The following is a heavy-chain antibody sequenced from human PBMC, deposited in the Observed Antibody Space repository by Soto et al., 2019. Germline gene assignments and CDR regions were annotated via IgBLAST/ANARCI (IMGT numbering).Heavy chain of an antibody. D-gene: IGHD2-8*01. Sequence: EVQLLESGGGLVQPGGSLRLSCAASGFTFSSYAMSWVRQAPGKGLEWVSGISGSGGSTYYADSVKGRFTISRDNSKNALVVQMNSLRVEDTAVYYCAKVGIYCINGVCRGYWGQGTLVTVSS. CDR2: ISGSGGST. CDR3: AKVGIYCINGVCRGY. V-gene: IGHV3-23*01. CDR1: GFTFSSYA. J-gene: IGHJ4*02.